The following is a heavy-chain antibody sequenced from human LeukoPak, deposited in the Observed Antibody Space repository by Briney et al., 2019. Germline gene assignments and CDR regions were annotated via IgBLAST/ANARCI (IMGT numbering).Heavy chain of an antibody. CDR1: GGSISSSYW. D-gene: IGHD6-19*01. Sequence: SETLSLTCGVSGGSISSSYWWSWVRQPPGKGLEWIGYIYYSGSTNYNPSLKSRVTISVDTSKNQFSLKLSSVTAADTAVYYCARGIAVAGTIPFDYWGQGTLVTVSS. CDR3: ARGIAVAGTIPFDY. J-gene: IGHJ4*02. V-gene: IGHV4-4*02. CDR2: IYYSGST.